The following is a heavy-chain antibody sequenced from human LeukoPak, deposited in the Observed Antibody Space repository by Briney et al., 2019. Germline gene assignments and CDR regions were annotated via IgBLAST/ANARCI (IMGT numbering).Heavy chain of an antibody. V-gene: IGHV4-31*03. CDR1: GGSISSGGYY. J-gene: IGHJ4*02. CDR3: ARGVPAATCDY. CDR2: IYYSGST. Sequence: SETLSLTCTVSGGSISSGGYYWSWIRQHPGKGLEWIGYIYYSGSTYYNPSLKSRVTISVDTSKNQFSLKLSSVTAADTAVYYCARGVPAATCDYWGQGTLVTVSS. D-gene: IGHD2-2*01.